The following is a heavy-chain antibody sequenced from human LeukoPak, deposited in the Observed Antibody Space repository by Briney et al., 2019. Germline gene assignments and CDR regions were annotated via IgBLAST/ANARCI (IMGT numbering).Heavy chain of an antibody. Sequence: ASVKVSCKASGYTFTSYYMHWVRQAPGQGLEWMGIINPSGGSTSYAQKFQGRVTMTRDMSTSTVYMELSSLRSEDTAVYYCARNFAVGEGAFDIWGQGTMVTVSS. V-gene: IGHV1-46*01. CDR1: GYTFTSYY. CDR2: INPSGGST. D-gene: IGHD1-7*01. CDR3: ARNFAVGEGAFDI. J-gene: IGHJ3*02.